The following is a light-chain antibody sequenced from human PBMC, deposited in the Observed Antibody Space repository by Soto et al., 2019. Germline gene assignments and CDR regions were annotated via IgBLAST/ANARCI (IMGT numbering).Light chain of an antibody. CDR3: FSYSTSSSLYV. CDR1: ISDIAVYNY. V-gene: IGLV2-14*03. Sequence: QSSLTQPAPVSGSPGRSITISCTGTISDIAVYNYVSWYQQHPGRAPKLLIYHVNTRPSGISNRFSGSKSGDTASLTISGLQAEDEAEYSCFSYSTSSSLYVFGSGTKVTVL. CDR2: HVN. J-gene: IGLJ1*01.